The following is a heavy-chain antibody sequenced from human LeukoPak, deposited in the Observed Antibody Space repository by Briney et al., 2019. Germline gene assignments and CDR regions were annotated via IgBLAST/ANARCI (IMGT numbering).Heavy chain of an antibody. J-gene: IGHJ4*02. CDR3: ARGLGRYFDWLLYDY. V-gene: IGHV1-18*01. D-gene: IGHD3-9*01. CDR2: ISVYNGNA. CDR1: GYIFTSYG. Sequence: ASVKVSCKASGYIFTSYGISWVRQAPGQGLEWMGWISVYNGNANYAQKFQGRVTMTRNTSISTAYMELSSLRSEDTAVYYCARGLGRYFDWLLYDYWGQGTLVTVSS.